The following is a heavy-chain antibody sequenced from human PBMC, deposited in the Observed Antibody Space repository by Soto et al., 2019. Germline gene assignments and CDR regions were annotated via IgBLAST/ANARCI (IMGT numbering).Heavy chain of an antibody. CDR3: AHSIGFPSATHYFDY. Sequence: QITLKESGPTLVKPTQTLTLTCTFSGFSLSTSGVGVGWIRQPPGKALEWLALLYWDDDKRYSPSLKSRLTITKDTSKNQVVLTMTNMDPVDTATYYCAHSIGFPSATHYFDYWGQGTLVTVSS. CDR1: GFSLSTSGVG. CDR2: LYWDDDK. D-gene: IGHD1-26*01. J-gene: IGHJ4*02. V-gene: IGHV2-5*02.